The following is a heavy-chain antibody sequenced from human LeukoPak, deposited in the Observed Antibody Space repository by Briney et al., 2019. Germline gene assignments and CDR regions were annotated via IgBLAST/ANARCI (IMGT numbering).Heavy chain of an antibody. Sequence: ASVKVSCKTSGYTFTNYGISWVRQAPGQGLEWMGWISGYNGNTNYVQKFRGRVTMTTDTSTSTVYMELRSLRSDDTAMYYCARDIATVQHQDWGQGTLVTVSS. CDR3: ARDIATVQHQD. D-gene: IGHD1-1*01. J-gene: IGHJ4*02. CDR2: ISGYNGNT. CDR1: GYTFTNYG. V-gene: IGHV1-18*01.